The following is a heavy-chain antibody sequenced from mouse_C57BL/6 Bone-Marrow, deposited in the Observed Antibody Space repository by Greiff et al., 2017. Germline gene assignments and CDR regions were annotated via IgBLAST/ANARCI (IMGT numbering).Heavy chain of an antibody. J-gene: IGHJ2*01. Sequence: QESGAELVRPGASVKLSCTASGFTIKDDYMHWVKQRPEQGLEWIGWIDPENGDTEYASKFQGKATITADTSSNTAYLQLSSLTSEDTAVYYCTTNYKTSDYWGQGTTLTVSS. CDR2: IDPENGDT. CDR3: TTNYKTSDY. CDR1: GFTIKDDY. D-gene: IGHD2-12*01. V-gene: IGHV14-4*01.